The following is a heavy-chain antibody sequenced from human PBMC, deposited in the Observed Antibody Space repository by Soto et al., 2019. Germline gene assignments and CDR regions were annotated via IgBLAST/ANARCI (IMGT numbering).Heavy chain of an antibody. CDR2: ISGSGDTT. V-gene: IGHV3-23*01. CDR1: GFTFSNYA. CDR3: ANRSNTQNHMKSPFDY. Sequence: EVQLLDSGGGLEQPGGSLRLSCAASGFTFSNYAMNWVRQAPGKGLEWVSTISGSGDTTYYADSVKGRFTISRDNSKKTVYLKTNSLRAEDTAVYYCANRSNTQNHMKSPFDYWGQGTLVTVSS. D-gene: IGHD2-21*01. J-gene: IGHJ4*02.